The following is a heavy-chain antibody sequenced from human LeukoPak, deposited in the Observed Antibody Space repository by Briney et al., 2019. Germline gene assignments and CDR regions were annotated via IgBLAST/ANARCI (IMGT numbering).Heavy chain of an antibody. D-gene: IGHD3-22*01. CDR1: GYTFTGYY. J-gene: IGHJ4*02. CDR2: INPSGGST. V-gene: IGHV1-46*01. Sequence: GASVKVSCKASGYTFTGYYMHWVRQAPGQGLEWMGIINPSGGSTSYAQKFQGRVTMTRDTSTSTVYMELSSLRSEDTAVYYCARDQVYYYDSSGYYFDYWGQGTLVTVSS. CDR3: ARDQVYYYDSSGYYFDY.